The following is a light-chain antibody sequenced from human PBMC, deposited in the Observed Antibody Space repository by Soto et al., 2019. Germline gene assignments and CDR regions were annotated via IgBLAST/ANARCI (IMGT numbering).Light chain of an antibody. CDR3: LQHNSYPLT. CDR2: GAS. CDR1: QGISHY. V-gene: IGKV1-17*03. Sequence: DIQMTQSPSAMSASLGDRVTITCRASQGISHYLAWFQLKPGKVPKRLIYGASSLQSGVPSRFSGSGSGTEFTLTISSLQPEDSATYYCLQHNSYPLTFGGGTKVDI. J-gene: IGKJ4*01.